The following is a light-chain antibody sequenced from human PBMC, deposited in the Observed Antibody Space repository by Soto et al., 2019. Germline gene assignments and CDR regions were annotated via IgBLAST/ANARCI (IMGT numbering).Light chain of an antibody. CDR2: AAS. CDR1: QGIRNY. CDR3: QHYKSASFT. Sequence: DIQMTQSPSSLSAAVGDRVTITCRASQGIRNYLAWYQQKPGKVPKLLIYAASTLQSGVPSRFSGGGSGTDFTLTISSLQPEDVATYYCQHYKSASFTIGPRTRVDFK. V-gene: IGKV1-27*01. J-gene: IGKJ3*01.